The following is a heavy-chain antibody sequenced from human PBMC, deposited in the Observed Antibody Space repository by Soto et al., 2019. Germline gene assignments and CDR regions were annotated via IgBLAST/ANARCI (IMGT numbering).Heavy chain of an antibody. J-gene: IGHJ3*02. CDR3: ARVNYLPHAFDI. CDR1: GGSISSYY. D-gene: IGHD3-10*02. Sequence: SETLSLTCIVSGGSISSYYWSWIRQPPGKGLEWIGYIYNSGSTNYNPSLKSRVTVSVDTSKNQFSLKLSSVTAADTAVYYCARVNYLPHAFDIWGQGTMVTVS. V-gene: IGHV4-59*01. CDR2: IYNSGST.